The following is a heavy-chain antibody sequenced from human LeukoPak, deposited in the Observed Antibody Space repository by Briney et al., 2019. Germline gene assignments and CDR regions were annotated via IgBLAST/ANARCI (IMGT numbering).Heavy chain of an antibody. CDR2: INHSGST. CDR1: GGSFSGYY. D-gene: IGHD4-11*01. Sequence: SETLSLTCAVYGGSFSGYYWSWIRQPPGKGLEWIGEINHSGSTNYNPSLKSRVTISVDTSKNQFSLKLSSVTAADTAVYYCARTMTTVIGYYYGMDVWGQGTTVTVSS. CDR3: ARTMTTVIGYYYGMDV. J-gene: IGHJ6*02. V-gene: IGHV4-34*01.